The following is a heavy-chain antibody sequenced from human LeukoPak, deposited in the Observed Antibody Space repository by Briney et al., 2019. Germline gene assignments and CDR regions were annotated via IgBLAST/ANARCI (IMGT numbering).Heavy chain of an antibody. CDR3: ARDGTIYGMDV. J-gene: IGHJ6*02. Sequence: ASVKVSCKASGYTFTSYYMHWVRQAPGRGLEWMGIINPSGGSTSYAQKFQGRVTMTRDMSTSTVYMELSSLRSEDTAVYYCARDGTIYGMDVWGQGTTVTVSS. D-gene: IGHD3-3*01. CDR1: GYTFTSYY. V-gene: IGHV1-46*01. CDR2: INPSGGST.